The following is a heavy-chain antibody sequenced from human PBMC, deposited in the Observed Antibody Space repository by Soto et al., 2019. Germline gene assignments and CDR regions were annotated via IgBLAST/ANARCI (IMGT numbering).Heavy chain of an antibody. V-gene: IGHV1-18*04. CDR1: GYTFADYG. D-gene: IGHD3-16*02. J-gene: IGHJ4*02. Sequence: QVQLIQSGPEVKRPGASVKLSCKASGYTFADYGIIWVRQAPGQGLEWVAWIASNTGNTDYARNLRGRVTVTTDTYTNTAFLDLRSLTSDDTAFYYCARVDDDFWGPYLSGQYWGQGTLVTVSS. CDR3: ARVDDDFWGPYLSGQY. CDR2: IASNTGNT.